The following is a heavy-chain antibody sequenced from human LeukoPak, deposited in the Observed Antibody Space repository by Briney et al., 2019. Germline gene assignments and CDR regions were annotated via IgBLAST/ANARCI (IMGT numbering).Heavy chain of an antibody. J-gene: IGHJ6*03. CDR1: GVSVTSYY. V-gene: IGHV4-34*01. CDR2: INHSGST. D-gene: IGHD3-3*01. CDR3: ARGPNRQRASIYYYYYYYMDV. Sequence: PSETLSLTCTVSGVSVTSYYWSWIRQPPGKGLEWIGEINHSGSTNYNPSLKSRVTISVDTSKNQFSLKLSSVTAADTAVYYCARGPNRQRASIYYYYYYYMDVWGKGTTVTVSS.